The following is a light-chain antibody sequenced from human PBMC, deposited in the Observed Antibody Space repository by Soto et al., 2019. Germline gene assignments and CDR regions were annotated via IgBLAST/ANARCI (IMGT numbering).Light chain of an antibody. J-gene: IGKJ2*01. CDR1: QRLTGR. Sequence: DSPMTQSPSTLSASRGDRVTLTRRASQRLTGRLAWYQQKPGRPPKLLIYDVSILESGVPSRFSGSESGTVFTLTISSLRPDDFATFYCQQYKVYPYTFGQGTRLDI. CDR3: QQYKVYPYT. CDR2: DVS. V-gene: IGKV1-5*01.